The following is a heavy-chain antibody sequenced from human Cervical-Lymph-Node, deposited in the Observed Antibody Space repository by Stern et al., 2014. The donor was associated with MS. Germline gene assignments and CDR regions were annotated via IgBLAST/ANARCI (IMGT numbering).Heavy chain of an antibody. CDR1: GFTFSSYG. V-gene: IGHV3-33*01. D-gene: IGHD3-10*01. CDR3: ARPVSDYGMDV. J-gene: IGHJ6*02. CDR2: IWYDGSNK. Sequence: QVQLVQSGGGVVQPGRSLRLSCAASGFTFSSYGMHWVRQAPGKGLEWVAVIWYDGSNKYYEDSVKGRFTISRDNSKNTLYLQMNSLRAEDTAVYYCARPVSDYGMDVWGQGTTVTVSS.